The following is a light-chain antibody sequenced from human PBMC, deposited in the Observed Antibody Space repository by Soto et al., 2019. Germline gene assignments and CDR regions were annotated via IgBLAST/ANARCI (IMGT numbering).Light chain of an antibody. Sequence: EILLTHSPGTLSLSTWYRATLFWRASQSVRSRYLAWYQQKPGQAPSLRIYAAPSRATGIPDRFSGSGSGTEFTRTISSLQPEDCTPYYCTHYNYYTRTSGQ. CDR1: QSVRSRY. CDR2: AAP. J-gene: IGKJ1*01. V-gene: IGKV3-20*01. CDR3: THYNYYTRT.